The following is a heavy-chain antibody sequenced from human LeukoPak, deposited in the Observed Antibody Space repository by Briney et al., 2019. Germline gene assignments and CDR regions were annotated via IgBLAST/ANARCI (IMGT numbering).Heavy chain of an antibody. CDR3: AKVQLERRELLPNFDS. V-gene: IGHV3-30*02. J-gene: IGHJ4*02. CDR2: IRSDGSTK. D-gene: IGHD1-1*01. CDR1: GFTFSSYG. Sequence: GGSLRLSCGASGFTFSSYGMHWVRQAPGKGLEWVAFIRSDGSTKSYADSVKGRFTISRDNSQNMLYLQMNSLRVDDTSVYYCAKVQLERRELLPNFDSWGQGTLVTVSS.